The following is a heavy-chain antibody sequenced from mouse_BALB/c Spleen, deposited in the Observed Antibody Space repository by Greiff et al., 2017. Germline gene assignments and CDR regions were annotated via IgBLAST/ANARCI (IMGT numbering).Heavy chain of an antibody. J-gene: IGHJ3*01. CDR3: ARRGFAY. Sequence: EVKVVESGGGLVQPGGSLKLSCAASGFTFSSYGMSWVRQTPDKRLELVATINSNGGSTYYPDSVKGRFTISRDNAKNTLYLQMSSLKSEDTAMYYCARRGFAYWGQGTLVTVSA. CDR2: INSNGGST. V-gene: IGHV5-6-3*01. CDR1: GFTFSSYG.